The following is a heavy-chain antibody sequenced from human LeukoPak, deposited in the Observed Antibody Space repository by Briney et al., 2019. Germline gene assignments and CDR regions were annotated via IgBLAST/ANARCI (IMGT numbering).Heavy chain of an antibody. V-gene: IGHV4-34*01. D-gene: IGHD2-8*01. CDR3: ARTMKCTNGVCYTYNFDY. Sequence: PSETLSLTCAVYGGSFSGYYWSWIRQPPGKGLEWIGEINHSGSTNYNPSLKSRVTISVDTSKNQFSLKLSSVIAADTAVYYCARTMKCTNGVCYTYNFDYWGQGTLVTVSS. CDR1: GGSFSGYY. CDR2: INHSGST. J-gene: IGHJ4*02.